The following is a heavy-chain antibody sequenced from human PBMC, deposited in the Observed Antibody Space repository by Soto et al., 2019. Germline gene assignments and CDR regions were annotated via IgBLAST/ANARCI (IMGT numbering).Heavy chain of an antibody. CDR3: ARSHWQPDYLEGFDF. Sequence: SVKGYCTTAGYSFTSHGGGWVRWAPGRGLEWLGWISGYNGDTKYGQKVQGRVSMTTDTSTATGYMELRRLRSDDTAVYFCARSHWQPDYLEGFDFWGQGTLVTVSS. CDR2: ISGYNGDT. D-gene: IGHD1-1*01. J-gene: IGHJ4*02. V-gene: IGHV1-18*04. CDR1: GYSFTSHG.